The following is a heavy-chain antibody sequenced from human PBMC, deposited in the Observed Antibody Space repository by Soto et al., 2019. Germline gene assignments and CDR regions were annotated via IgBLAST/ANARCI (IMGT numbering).Heavy chain of an antibody. CDR1: GYNFMPYG. CDR2: ISPWKGNT. J-gene: IGHJ4*02. Sequence: PGASVKVSCTASGYNFMPYGVNWVRQAPGQGLEWMGWISPWKGNTNYAQSFQGRVTMTTDTSTSTAYMELRSLTSDDAAVYYCARDLDPSGSYYTDYWGPGTLVTVSS. CDR3: ARDLDPSGSYYTDY. V-gene: IGHV1-18*04. D-gene: IGHD3-10*01.